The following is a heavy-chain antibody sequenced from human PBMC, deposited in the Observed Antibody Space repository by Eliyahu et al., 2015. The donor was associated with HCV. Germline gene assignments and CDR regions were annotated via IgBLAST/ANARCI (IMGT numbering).Heavy chain of an antibody. CDR3: ARPRREWLFSNYFYGMDV. Sequence: QVQLLQSGAEVKXAWDLSXSFLQGFWIHLQYGWLHRXRHAAGRTPDWMGWVNTANGNTKYSQNFQGRVTINTDTSASTAFMELSSLTSEDTAVYYCARPRREWLFSNYFYGMDVWGQGTTVIVSS. CDR1: IHLQYGW. CDR2: VNTANGNT. D-gene: IGHD3-3*01. J-gene: IGHJ6*02. V-gene: IGHV1-3*04.